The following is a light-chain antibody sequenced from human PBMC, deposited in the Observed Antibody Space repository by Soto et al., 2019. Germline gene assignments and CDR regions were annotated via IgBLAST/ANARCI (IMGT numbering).Light chain of an antibody. CDR3: QQSANSPWT. V-gene: IGKV1-5*01. Sequence: IQMTQSPSTLSASIGDRVTITCRASQSINNRLAWYQQMPGKAPNLLIYDASSLESGVPSRFRGSGSGTDFTLTINSLQPEDFATYFCQQSANSPWTFGQGTKVDIK. CDR2: DAS. CDR1: QSINNR. J-gene: IGKJ1*01.